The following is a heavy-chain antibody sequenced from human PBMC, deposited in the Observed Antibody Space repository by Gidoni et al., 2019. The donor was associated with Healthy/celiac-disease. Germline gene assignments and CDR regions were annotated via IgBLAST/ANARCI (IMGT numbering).Heavy chain of an antibody. V-gene: IGHV3-21*01. CDR3: AIDILGSGSYDY. J-gene: IGHJ4*02. Sequence: EVQLVESGGGLVKPGGSLRLSCAASGFTFSSYSMNWVRQAPGKGLEWVSSISSSSSYIYYADSVKGRFTISRDNAKNSLYLQMNSLRAEDTAVYYCAIDILGSGSYDYWGQGTLVTVSS. CDR2: ISSSSSYI. D-gene: IGHD3-10*01. CDR1: GFTFSSYS.